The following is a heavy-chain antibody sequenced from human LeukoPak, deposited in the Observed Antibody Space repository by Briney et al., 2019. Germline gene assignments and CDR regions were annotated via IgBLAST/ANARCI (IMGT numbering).Heavy chain of an antibody. CDR2: ISSSSSTI. CDR1: GFTFCSYS. J-gene: IGHJ5*02. D-gene: IGHD2-2*01. V-gene: IGHV3-48*01. CDR3: ATNRVPETTYCSSTSCYVMKFDP. Sequence: PGGSLRLSCAASGFTFCSYSMNWVRQAPGKGLVWVSYISSSSSTIYSAYFAKGRFTISRDNANYSLYLQMNSLRAEYTAVSYCATNRVPETTYCSSTSCYVMKFDPWGQGTLVTVSS.